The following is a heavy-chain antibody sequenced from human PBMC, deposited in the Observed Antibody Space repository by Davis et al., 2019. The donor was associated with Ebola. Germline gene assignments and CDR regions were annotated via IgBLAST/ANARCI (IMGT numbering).Heavy chain of an antibody. Sequence: PSETLSLTCTVSGGSISSSSYYWSWIRHPPGKGLEWIGYIYYSGSTNYNPSLKRRVTISVDTSKNQFSLKLSSVTAADTAVYYCARHEIAVAGRGGFDYWGQGTLVTVSS. D-gene: IGHD6-19*01. J-gene: IGHJ4*02. CDR2: IYYSGST. CDR1: GGSISSSSYY. V-gene: IGHV4-61*05. CDR3: ARHEIAVAGRGGFDY.